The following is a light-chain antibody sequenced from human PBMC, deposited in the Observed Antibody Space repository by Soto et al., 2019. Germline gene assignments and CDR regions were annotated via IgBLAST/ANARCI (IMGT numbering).Light chain of an antibody. CDR3: SSYTSSALYV. J-gene: IGLJ1*01. V-gene: IGLV2-14*01. Sequence: QSALTQPASVSGSPGQSITISCTGTNSDIGFYNYVSWYQQHPGKAPKLMIYEVSYRPSGVSDRFSGSKSVNTASLTISGLQAEDGADYYCSSYTSSALYVFGSGTKVTVL. CDR2: EVS. CDR1: NSDIGFYNY.